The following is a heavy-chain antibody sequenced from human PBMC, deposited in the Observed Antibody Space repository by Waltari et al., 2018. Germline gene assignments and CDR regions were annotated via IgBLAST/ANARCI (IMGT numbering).Heavy chain of an antibody. CDR2: RKQDGSEK. Sequence: EVQLVESGGGLVQPGGSLRLSCAASGFTLSSYWMSWVRQAPGKGLEWVAKRKQDGSEKYYVDSVKGRFTISRDNAKNSLYLQMNSLRAEDTAVYYCARVSMVRGVIITFDYYGMDVWGQGTTVTVSS. V-gene: IGHV3-7*01. D-gene: IGHD3-10*01. CDR1: GFTLSSYW. J-gene: IGHJ6*02. CDR3: ARVSMVRGVIITFDYYGMDV.